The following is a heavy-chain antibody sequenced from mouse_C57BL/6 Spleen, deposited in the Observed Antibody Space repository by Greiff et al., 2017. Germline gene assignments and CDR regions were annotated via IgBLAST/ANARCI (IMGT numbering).Heavy chain of an antibody. D-gene: IGHD1-1*01. Sequence: VQLQQPGTELVKPGASVKLSCKASGYTFTSYWMHWVKQRPGQGLEWIGNINPSNGGTNYNEKFKSKATLTVDKSSSTAYMQLSSLTSEDSAVYYCARPPYYYGSSYDYFDYWGQGTTLTVSS. J-gene: IGHJ2*01. CDR1: GYTFTSYW. CDR2: INPSNGGT. V-gene: IGHV1-53*01. CDR3: ARPPYYYGSSYDYFDY.